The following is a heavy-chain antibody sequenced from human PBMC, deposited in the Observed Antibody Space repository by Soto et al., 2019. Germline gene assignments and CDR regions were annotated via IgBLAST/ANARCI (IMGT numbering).Heavy chain of an antibody. J-gene: IGHJ3*02. CDR2: IYYSGST. Sequence: PSETLSLTCTVSGGSISSYYWSWIRQPPGKGLEWIGYIYYSGSTNYNPSLKSRVTISVDTSKNQFSLKLSSVTAADTAVYYCARGPPRLGAFDIWGHGTMVTVSS. CDR3: ARGPPRLGAFDI. V-gene: IGHV4-59*01. D-gene: IGHD2-21*01. CDR1: GGSISSYY.